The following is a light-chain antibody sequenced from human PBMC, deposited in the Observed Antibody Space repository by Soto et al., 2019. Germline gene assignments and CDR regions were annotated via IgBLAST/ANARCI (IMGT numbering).Light chain of an antibody. Sequence: QSVLTQPPSASETPGRRVTISCSGSSSNIGSNTVNWYQQLPGTAPKLLIYSNNQRPSGVPDRFSGSKSGTSASLAISGLQSEDEADYYCAAWDDSLNGRVFGGGTKLTVL. CDR3: AAWDDSLNGRV. J-gene: IGLJ3*02. V-gene: IGLV1-44*01. CDR1: SSNIGSNT. CDR2: SNN.